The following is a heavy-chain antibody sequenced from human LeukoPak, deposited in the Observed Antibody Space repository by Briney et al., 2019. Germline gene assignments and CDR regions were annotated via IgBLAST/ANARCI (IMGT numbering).Heavy chain of an antibody. CDR3: ARRYCSSTTCYAGSDY. J-gene: IGHJ4*02. CDR2: IYPGDSDT. CDR1: GSHFTNYW. Sequence: GESLKISCKGSGSHFTNYWIAWVRQMPGKGLEWMGIIYPGDSDTRYSTSFQGQVTISAEKSISTAYLQWSSLKASDTAMYYCARRYCSSTTCYAGSDYWGQGTLVTVSS. D-gene: IGHD2-2*01. V-gene: IGHV5-51*01.